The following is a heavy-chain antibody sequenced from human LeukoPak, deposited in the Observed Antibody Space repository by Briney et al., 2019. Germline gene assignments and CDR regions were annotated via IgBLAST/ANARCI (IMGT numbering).Heavy chain of an antibody. CDR1: GFTFSSYA. Sequence: GGSLRLSCAASGFTFSSYAITWVRQAPGKGLEWVSSISGSSTSTYYAESVKGRFTISRDNSKNTLYLQMNSLRAEDTAVYYCAKERQAWGVGADYFDYWGQRTLVTVSS. CDR2: ISGSSTST. V-gene: IGHV3-23*01. J-gene: IGHJ4*02. CDR3: AKERQAWGVGADYFDY. D-gene: IGHD1-26*01.